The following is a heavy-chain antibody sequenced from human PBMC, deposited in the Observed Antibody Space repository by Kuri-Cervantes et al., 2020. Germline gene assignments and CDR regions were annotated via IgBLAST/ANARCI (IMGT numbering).Heavy chain of an antibody. CDR3: AKAPLSWLALHYIDS. D-gene: IGHD6-19*01. Sequence: SLKISCAASGFTFDDYAMNWVRQAPGKGLEWVSGISWSNHIIGYADSVRGRFTISRDNAKNALFLQMNSLTREDTAFYYCAKAPLSWLALHYIDSWGQGTLVTVSS. V-gene: IGHV3-9*01. CDR2: ISWSNHII. J-gene: IGHJ4*02. CDR1: GFTFDDYA.